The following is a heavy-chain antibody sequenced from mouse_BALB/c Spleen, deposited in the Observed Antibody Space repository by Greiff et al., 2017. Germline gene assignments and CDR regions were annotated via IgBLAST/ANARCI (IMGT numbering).Heavy chain of an antibody. CDR3: AIYYDYAMDY. CDR1: GYSITSDYA. CDR2: ISYSGST. Sequence: EVHLVESGPGLVKPSQSLSLTCTVTGYSITSDYAWNWIRQFPGNKLEWMGYISYSGSTSYNPSLKSRISITRDTSKNQFFLQLNSVTTEDTATYYCAIYYDYAMDYWGQGTSVTVSS. D-gene: IGHD2-1*01. J-gene: IGHJ4*01. V-gene: IGHV3-2*02.